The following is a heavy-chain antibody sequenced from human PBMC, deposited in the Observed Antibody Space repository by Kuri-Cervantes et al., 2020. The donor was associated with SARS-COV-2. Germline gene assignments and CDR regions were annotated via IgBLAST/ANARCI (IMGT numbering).Heavy chain of an antibody. CDR2: ITSSGSTI. V-gene: IGHV3-48*02. Sequence: GGSLRLSCAASGFTFSSSSMNWVRQAPGKGLEWVSYITSSGSTIYYADSVKGRFIISRDNAKNSLYLQMNGLRDEDTAVYYCARDIAGGLLFRWGQGTLVTVSS. CDR3: ARDIAGGLLFR. J-gene: IGHJ4*02. D-gene: IGHD2-21*01. CDR1: GFTFSSSS.